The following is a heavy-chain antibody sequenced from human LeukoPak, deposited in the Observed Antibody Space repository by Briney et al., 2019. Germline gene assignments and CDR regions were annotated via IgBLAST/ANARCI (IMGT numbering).Heavy chain of an antibody. CDR2: IYTSGGT. CDR3: ARDQGIAARPRAFDI. Sequence: SQTLSLTCTVSGGSISSGSYYWSWIRQPAGKGLEWIGRIYTSGGTNYNPSLKSRVTISVDTSKNQFSLKLSSVTAADTAVYYCARDQGIAARPRAFDIWGQGTMVTVSS. V-gene: IGHV4-61*02. J-gene: IGHJ3*02. D-gene: IGHD6-6*01. CDR1: GGSISSGSYY.